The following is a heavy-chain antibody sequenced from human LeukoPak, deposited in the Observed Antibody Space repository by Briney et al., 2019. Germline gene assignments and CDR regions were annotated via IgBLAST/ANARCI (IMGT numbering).Heavy chain of an antibody. J-gene: IGHJ4*02. CDR3: ARDFFSGYDADY. CDR1: GFTFSSYA. V-gene: IGHV3-23*01. CDR2: ISGSGGST. D-gene: IGHD5-12*01. Sequence: GGSLRLSCAASGFTFSSYAMNWVRQAPGKGLEWVSAISGSGGSTYYADSLKGRFTISRDNSKNTLYLQMNSLRAEDTAVYYCARDFFSGYDADYWGQGTLVTVSS.